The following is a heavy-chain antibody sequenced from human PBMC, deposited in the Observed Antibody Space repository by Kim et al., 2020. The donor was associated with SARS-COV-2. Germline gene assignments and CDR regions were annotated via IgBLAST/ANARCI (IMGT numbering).Heavy chain of an antibody. CDR3: ARGGLGGWFGELLKDFDY. Sequence: GGSLRLSCAASGFTFSSYAMHWVRQAPGKGLEWVAVISYDGSNKYYADSVKGRFTISRDNSKNTLYLQMNSLRAEDTAVYYCARGGLGGWFGELLKDFDYWGQGTLVTVSS. CDR1: GFTFSSYA. J-gene: IGHJ4*02. D-gene: IGHD3-10*01. V-gene: IGHV3-30*04. CDR2: ISYDGSNK.